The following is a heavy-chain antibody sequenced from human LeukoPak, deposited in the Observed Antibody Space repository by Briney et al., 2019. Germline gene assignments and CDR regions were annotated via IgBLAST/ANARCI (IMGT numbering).Heavy chain of an antibody. V-gene: IGHV3-64D*09. CDR2: ISSNGGRS. CDR3: VKITSVTGGDC. D-gene: IGHD1-1*01. CDR1: GFTFSACA. J-gene: IGHJ4*02. Sequence: PGGSLRLSCSASGFTFSACAMYWVRQATGKGLEYVSGISSNGGRSFYADSVKGRFTISRDNSKNTLYLQMSSLRAEDTAVYYCVKITSVTGGDCWGQGTRLTVSS.